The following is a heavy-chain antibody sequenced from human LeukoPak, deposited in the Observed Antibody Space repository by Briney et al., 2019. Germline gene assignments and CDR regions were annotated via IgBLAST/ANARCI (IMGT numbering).Heavy chain of an antibody. CDR2: IHYSGST. J-gene: IGHJ6*03. CDR3: ARGHRLVSYGRNAPQLSYYYMDV. CDR1: GFTVSSNY. D-gene: IGHD5-18*01. Sequence: PGGSLRLSCAASGFTVSSNYMSWVRQAPGKGLEWIGGIHYSGSTYYNPSLKSRVTISVDTSKNQFSLRLSSVTPEDTAVYYCARGHRLVSYGRNAPQLSYYYMDVWGKGTTVTVSS. V-gene: IGHV4-59*05.